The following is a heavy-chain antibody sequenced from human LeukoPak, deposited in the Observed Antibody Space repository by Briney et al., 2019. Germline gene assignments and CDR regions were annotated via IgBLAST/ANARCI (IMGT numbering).Heavy chain of an antibody. CDR1: GFTISGFW. Sequence: GGSLRLSCAASGFTISGFWMHWVRQVPGEGLVWVARMNSAGTTINYADSVKGRFTISRDNVRNTLHLQMNNLSLEDTAVYFCIREVQVRASASLGLWGRGTLVAVS. D-gene: IGHD1-1*01. V-gene: IGHV3-74*01. CDR3: IREVQVRASASLGL. J-gene: IGHJ4*01. CDR2: MNSAGTTI.